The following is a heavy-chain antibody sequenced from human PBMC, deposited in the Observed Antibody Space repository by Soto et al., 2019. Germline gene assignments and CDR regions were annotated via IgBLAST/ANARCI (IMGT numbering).Heavy chain of an antibody. CDR2: IYSSGST. V-gene: IGHV4-31*03. D-gene: IGHD2-15*01. CDR1: GGSISSGGYY. CDR3: ALATGGPYYFDY. Sequence: QVQLQESGPGLVKPSQTLSLTCTVSGGSISSGGYYWSWIRQPAGKGLAWVGYIYSSGSTYYNPSLKSRVTISVDTSKNQFSLKLSSVTAADTAVYYCALATGGPYYFDYWGQGTLVTVSS. J-gene: IGHJ4*02.